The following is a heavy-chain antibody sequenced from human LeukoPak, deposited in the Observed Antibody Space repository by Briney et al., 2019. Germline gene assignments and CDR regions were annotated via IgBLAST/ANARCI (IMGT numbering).Heavy chain of an antibody. CDR3: ARVWHCTSTSCYDY. Sequence: GGSLRLSCAASGFTFSSYIMNWVRQAPGKGLEWVSYISSSSGTIYYADSVRGRFTISRDNAKNSLYLQMNSLRDEDTAVYYCARVWHCTSTSCYDYWGQGILVTVSS. D-gene: IGHD2-2*01. CDR1: GFTFSSYI. V-gene: IGHV3-48*02. J-gene: IGHJ4*02. CDR2: ISSSSGTI.